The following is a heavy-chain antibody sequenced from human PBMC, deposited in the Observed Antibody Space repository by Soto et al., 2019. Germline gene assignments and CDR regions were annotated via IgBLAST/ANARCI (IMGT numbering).Heavy chain of an antibody. Sequence: GGSLRLSCAASGFTFSSYSMNWVRQAPGKGLEWVSSISSSSSYIYYADSVKGRFTISRDNAKNSLYLQMNSLRAEDTAVYYCARDTVTTKYYFDYWGQGTLATVSS. J-gene: IGHJ4*02. V-gene: IGHV3-21*01. D-gene: IGHD4-17*01. CDR2: ISSSSSYI. CDR3: ARDTVTTKYYFDY. CDR1: GFTFSSYS.